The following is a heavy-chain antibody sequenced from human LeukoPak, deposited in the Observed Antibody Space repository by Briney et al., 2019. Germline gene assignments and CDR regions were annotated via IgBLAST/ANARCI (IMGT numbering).Heavy chain of an antibody. J-gene: IGHJ3*01. CDR2: ITSTSSHT. D-gene: IGHD3-22*01. CDR3: ARGLFLSGYLDAFDL. V-gene: IGHV3-21*04. Sequence: PGGSLRLSCAASGFTFSNYNMNWVRQPPGKGLEWVSSITSTSSHTYYADSVKGRFTISTDHPNNTMYLKVNSLGVEDTAVYYCARGLFLSGYLDAFDLWGQGTVVTVSS. CDR1: GFTFSNYN.